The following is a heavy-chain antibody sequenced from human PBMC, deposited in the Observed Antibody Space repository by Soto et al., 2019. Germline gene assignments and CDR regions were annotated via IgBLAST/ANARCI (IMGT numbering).Heavy chain of an antibody. CDR2: IYHSGST. V-gene: IGHV4-4*02. J-gene: IGHJ4*02. Sequence: QVQLQESGPGLVKPSGTLSLTCAVSGGSISSSNWWSWVRQPPGKGLEWIGEIYHSGSTNYNPSLKSRVTISVDKSKNQFSLKLSSVTAADTAVYYCARDNYYDSSGYYQEKGYVDYWGQGTLVTVSS. CDR1: GGSISSSNW. D-gene: IGHD3-22*01. CDR3: ARDNYYDSSGYYQEKGYVDY.